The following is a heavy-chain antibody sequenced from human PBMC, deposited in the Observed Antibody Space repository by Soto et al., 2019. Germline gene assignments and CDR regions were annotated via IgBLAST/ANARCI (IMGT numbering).Heavy chain of an antibody. CDR2: ISYDGSNK. CDR1: GFTFSSYA. Sequence: QVQLVESGGGVVQPGRSLRLSCAASGFTFSSYAMHWVRQAPGPGLEWVAVISYDGSNKYYADAVKGRFTISRDNSKNTLYLEMNSLRAEDTAVYYFARTSPHQNAGMDVGGQGTTVTVSS. CDR3: ARTSPHQNAGMDV. D-gene: IGHD1-1*01. V-gene: IGHV3-30-3*01. J-gene: IGHJ6*02.